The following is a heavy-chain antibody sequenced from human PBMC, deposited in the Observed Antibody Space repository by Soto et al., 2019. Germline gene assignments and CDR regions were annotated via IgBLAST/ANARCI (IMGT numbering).Heavy chain of an antibody. J-gene: IGHJ6*03. Sequence: GGSLRLSCAASGFTFDDDAMHWVRQAPGKGLEWVSGISWNSGSIGYADSVKGRFTISRDNAKNSLYLQMNSLRAEDTALYYCAKDSERGYCSSTSCYGTPYYYYYMDVWGKGTTVTVSS. D-gene: IGHD2-2*01. CDR1: GFTFDDDA. V-gene: IGHV3-9*01. CDR2: ISWNSGSI. CDR3: AKDSERGYCSSTSCYGTPYYYYYMDV.